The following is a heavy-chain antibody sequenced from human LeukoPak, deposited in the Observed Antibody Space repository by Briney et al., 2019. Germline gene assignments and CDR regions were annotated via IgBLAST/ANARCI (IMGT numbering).Heavy chain of an antibody. D-gene: IGHD6-13*01. CDR2: IYSSDST. Sequence: PGGSLRLSCAASGFTVSSNYMSWVRQAPGKGLEWVSVIYSSDSTYYADSVKGRFTISRDNSKNTLYLQMNSLRAEDTAVYYCARDRRGSSWPPSEYWGQGTLVTVSS. CDR3: ARDRRGSSWPPSEY. CDR1: GFTVSSNY. V-gene: IGHV3-53*01. J-gene: IGHJ4*02.